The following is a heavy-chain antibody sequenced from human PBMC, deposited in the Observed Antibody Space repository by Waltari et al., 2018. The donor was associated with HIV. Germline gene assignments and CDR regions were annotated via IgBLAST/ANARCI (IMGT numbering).Heavy chain of an antibody. J-gene: IGHJ5*02. CDR1: GGSISSGSYY. Sequence: QVQLQESGPGLVKPSQTLSLTCTVSGGSISSGSYYWSWIRQPAGKGLEWIGRIYTSGSTNYNPSLKSRVTISVDTSKNQFSLKLSSVTAADTAVYYCARTVLLWFGVQGQWFDPWGQGTLVTVSS. CDR2: IYTSGST. V-gene: IGHV4-61*02. D-gene: IGHD3-10*01. CDR3: ARTVLLWFGVQGQWFDP.